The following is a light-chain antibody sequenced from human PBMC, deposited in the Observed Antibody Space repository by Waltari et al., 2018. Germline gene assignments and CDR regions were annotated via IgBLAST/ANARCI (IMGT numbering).Light chain of an antibody. CDR1: NIGSKS. J-gene: IGLJ1*01. CDR2: DDS. CDR3: QVWDTASDEYV. V-gene: IGLV3-21*02. Sequence: SYVLTQPPSVSVAPGQTARITCGGNNIGSKSVHWYQPRSGQAPLLVVYDDSDRPSGIPERVSGSNSGNTATLTINSVEAGDEADYYCQVWDTASDEYVFGPGTKVTVL.